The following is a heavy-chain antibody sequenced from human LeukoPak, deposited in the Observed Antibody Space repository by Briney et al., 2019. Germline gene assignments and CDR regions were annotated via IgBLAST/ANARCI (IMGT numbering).Heavy chain of an antibody. Sequence: PSETLSLTCTGSGGSISSSGYYWGWIRQPPGKGLEWIGSIYYSGSTYYNPSLKSRVTISVDTSKNQFSLKLSSVTAADTAVYYCARGRVTVAGITFFDYWGQGTLVTVSS. J-gene: IGHJ4*02. CDR3: ARGRVTVAGITFFDY. CDR2: IYYSGST. CDR1: GGSISSSGYY. D-gene: IGHD6-19*01. V-gene: IGHV4-39*01.